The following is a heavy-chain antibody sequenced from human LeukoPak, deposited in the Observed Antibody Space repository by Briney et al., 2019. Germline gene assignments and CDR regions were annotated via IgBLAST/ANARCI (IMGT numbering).Heavy chain of an antibody. CDR3: ATSGYDYRFFEN. V-gene: IGHV3-72*01. J-gene: IGHJ4*02. CDR1: GFTFSDHY. Sequence: GGSLRLSCAASGFTFSDHYTDWVRQAPGKGLEWVGRTRNKAQSYTTEYAASVKGRFTVSRDDSQNSLYLQMNSLKTEDTAVYYCATSGYDYRFFENWGRGTLVTVSS. D-gene: IGHD5-12*01. CDR2: TRNKAQSYTT.